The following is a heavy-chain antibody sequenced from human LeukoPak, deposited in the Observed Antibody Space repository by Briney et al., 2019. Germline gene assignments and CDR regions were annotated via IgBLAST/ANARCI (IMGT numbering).Heavy chain of an antibody. J-gene: IGHJ4*02. CDR2: IYHTGST. D-gene: IGHD3-22*01. CDR1: SYSISSGYY. CDR3: ARDYYDSSGYYPSFDY. V-gene: IGHV4-38-2*02. Sequence: SETLSLTCTVSSYSISSGYYWGWIRQPPGKGLEWIGSIYHTGSTSYNPSLKSRVTISVDSSKNQFSLKLSSVTAADTAIYYCARDYYDSSGYYPSFDYWGQGTLVTVSS.